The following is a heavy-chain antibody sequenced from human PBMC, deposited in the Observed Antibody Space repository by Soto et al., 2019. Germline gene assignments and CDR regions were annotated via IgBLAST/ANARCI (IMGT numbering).Heavy chain of an antibody. CDR1: GYTFTSYD. V-gene: IGHV1-8*01. Sequence: EASVKVSCKASGYTFTSYDISWVRQATGQGFEYLGWMNPNSGNTGYVKKFQGRVTMTRDTSMSTAYMELSSVTAADTAVYYCARDPFDYYGSGSYGLADNWFDPWGQGTLVTVSS. CDR3: ARDPFDYYGSGSYGLADNWFDP. D-gene: IGHD3-10*01. CDR2: MNPNSGNT. J-gene: IGHJ5*02.